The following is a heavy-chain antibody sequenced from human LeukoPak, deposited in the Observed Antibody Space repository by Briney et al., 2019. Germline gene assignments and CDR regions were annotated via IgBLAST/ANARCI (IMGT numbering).Heavy chain of an antibody. CDR2: LKHDGIEK. CDR3: AREGMFRGVPDAFDM. Sequence: GALRLSCAASGFAFRSYWMDWVRQAPGKGPEWVANLKHDGIEKYLVDSVKGRFAISRDNAKNLLYLQMNNLRVEDTAVYYCAREGMFRGVPDAFDMWGQGTMVTVSS. CDR1: GFAFRSYW. J-gene: IGHJ3*02. V-gene: IGHV3-7*01. D-gene: IGHD3-10*01.